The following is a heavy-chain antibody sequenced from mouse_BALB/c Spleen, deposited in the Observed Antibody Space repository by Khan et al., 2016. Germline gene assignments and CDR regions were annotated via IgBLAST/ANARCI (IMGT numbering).Heavy chain of an antibody. Sequence: EVELLETGGGLVQPGGSRGLSCEGSGFTFSGFWMRWVRQTPGKTLEWIGDINSDGSAINYAPSITDRFTIFRDNDTSTLYLQMRNVRSEDTATYFCGRYGNYWYFDVWGAGTTVTVSS. CDR1: GFTFSGFW. J-gene: IGHJ1*01. D-gene: IGHD2-1*01. CDR3: GRYGNYWYFDV. CDR2: INSDGSAI. V-gene: IGHV11-2*02.